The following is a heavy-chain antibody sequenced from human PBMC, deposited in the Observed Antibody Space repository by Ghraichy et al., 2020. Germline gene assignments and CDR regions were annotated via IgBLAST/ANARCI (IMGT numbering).Heavy chain of an antibody. Sequence: LSLTCAASGFAFGNYGMNWVRQAPGKGLEWVSGISGSGDDTYYADSVKGRFIISRDNSKNTLFLQMNSLRAEDTAEYHCAKSRSMVVVAASNYWGQGTLVTVSS. D-gene: IGHD2-15*01. J-gene: IGHJ4*02. CDR3: AKSRSMVVVAASNY. CDR2: ISGSGDDT. V-gene: IGHV3-23*01. CDR1: GFAFGNYG.